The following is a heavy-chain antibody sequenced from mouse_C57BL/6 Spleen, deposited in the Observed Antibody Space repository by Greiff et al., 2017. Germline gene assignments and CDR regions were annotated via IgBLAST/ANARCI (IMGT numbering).Heavy chain of an antibody. V-gene: IGHV1-5*01. CDR1: GYTFTSSW. CDR2: IYPGNSDT. J-gene: IGHJ4*01. Sequence: DVQLQESGPVLARPGASVKMSCKTSGYTFTSSWMHWVKQRPGQGLEWIGAIYPGNSDTSYNQKFKGKAKLTAVTSASTAYMELSSLTNEDSAVYYCTNYYGSSYEAMDYWGQGTSVTVSS. CDR3: TNYYGSSYEAMDY. D-gene: IGHD1-1*01.